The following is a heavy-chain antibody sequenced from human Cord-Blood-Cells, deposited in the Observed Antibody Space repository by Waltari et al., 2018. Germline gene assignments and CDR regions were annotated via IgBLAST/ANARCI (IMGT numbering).Heavy chain of an antibody. CDR1: GFSLSTSGMC. V-gene: IGHV2-70*15. CDR2: IDWDDGK. Sequence: QVTLRESGPALVKPTQTLTLTCTFSGFSLSTSGMCVSWIRQPPGKALEWLARIDWDDGKYYSTSLKTRVTISKDTSKNQVVLTMTNMDPVDTATYYCARIWWENSSSTGPHWYFDLWGRGTLVTVSS. J-gene: IGHJ2*01. D-gene: IGHD6-6*01. CDR3: ARIWWENSSSTGPHWYFDL.